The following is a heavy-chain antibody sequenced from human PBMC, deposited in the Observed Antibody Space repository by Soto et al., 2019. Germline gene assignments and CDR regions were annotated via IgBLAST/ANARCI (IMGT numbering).Heavy chain of an antibody. D-gene: IGHD3-3*01. CDR2: IIPIFGTA. Sequence: SVKVSCKASGGTFSSYGISWVLQAPGQGLEWMGGIIPIFGTANYAQKFQGRVTITADESTSTAYMELSSLRSEDTAVYYCAREGENRFHDEHYDGIAGRGQGPTVTGSS. CDR1: GGTFSSYG. V-gene: IGHV1-69*13. CDR3: AREGENRFHDEHYDGIAG. J-gene: IGHJ6*02.